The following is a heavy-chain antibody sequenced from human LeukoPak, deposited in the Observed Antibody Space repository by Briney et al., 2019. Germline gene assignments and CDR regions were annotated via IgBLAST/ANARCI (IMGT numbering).Heavy chain of an antibody. CDR2: LSGSGGST. D-gene: IGHD4-17*01. CDR1: GFTFTSYA. Sequence: PGGSLRLSCAASGFTFTSYAMTWVRQAPGKRLEWVSGLSGSGGSTYYADSVKGRFTISRDNSKNTLYLQMNSLRAEDTAVYYCARARGAYYGDFADFDYWGQGTLVTVSS. J-gene: IGHJ4*02. V-gene: IGHV3-23*01. CDR3: ARARGAYYGDFADFDY.